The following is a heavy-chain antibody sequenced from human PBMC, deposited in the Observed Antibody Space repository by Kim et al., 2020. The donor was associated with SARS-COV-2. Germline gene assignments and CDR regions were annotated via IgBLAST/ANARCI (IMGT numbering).Heavy chain of an antibody. V-gene: IGHV3-30*02. J-gene: IGHJ4*02. D-gene: IGHD2-2*01. Sequence: ADSVKGRFTISRKNSKNTLYLQMNSLGAEDTAVYYCAKDQYQLLYYFDYWGQGTLVTVSS. CDR3: AKDQYQLLYYFDY.